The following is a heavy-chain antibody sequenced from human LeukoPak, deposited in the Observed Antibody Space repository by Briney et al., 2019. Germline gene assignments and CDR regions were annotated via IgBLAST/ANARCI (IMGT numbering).Heavy chain of an antibody. Sequence: PGGSLRLSCAASGFTLSSYAMHWVRQAPGKGLEWVAVISYDGSNKYYADSVKGRFTISRDNSKNTLYLQMNSLRAEDTAVYYCARDHYDSSGYPNLRFDYWGQGTLVTVSS. CDR3: ARDHYDSSGYPNLRFDY. J-gene: IGHJ4*02. CDR2: ISYDGSNK. CDR1: GFTLSSYA. V-gene: IGHV3-30-3*01. D-gene: IGHD3-22*01.